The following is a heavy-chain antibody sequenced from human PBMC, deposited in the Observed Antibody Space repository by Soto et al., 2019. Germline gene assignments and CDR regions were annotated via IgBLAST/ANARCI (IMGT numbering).Heavy chain of an antibody. CDR3: ARAWSPSGPFDY. Sequence: QVQLVQYGAEVKKTGASVKVCCKASGYTFTSYGISWVRQGPGQGLEWMGWISAYNGNTNYAKKLQGSATMTTDTSTSTAYMELRSLRSDDTAVYYCARAWSPSGPFDYWAQGTRVTVSS. CDR1: GYTFTSYG. J-gene: IGHJ4*02. CDR2: ISAYNGNT. V-gene: IGHV1-18*01.